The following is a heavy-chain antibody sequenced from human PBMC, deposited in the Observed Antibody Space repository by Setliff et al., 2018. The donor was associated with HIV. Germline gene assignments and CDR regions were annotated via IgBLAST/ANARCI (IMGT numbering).Heavy chain of an antibody. J-gene: IGHJ4*01. D-gene: IGHD5-18*01. V-gene: IGHV4-31*03. CDR2: IDYSGSA. Sequence: SETLSLTCTLSRGSISSGTYYWRWIRQYPGKGLEWIGYIDYSGSAFYNPSLKRRITRSRDTSKNQCSLKLNSVTAADTAVYYCAREGKTALVTKYFDYWGHGKLVTVSS. CDR1: RGSISSGTYY. CDR3: AREGKTALVTKYFDY.